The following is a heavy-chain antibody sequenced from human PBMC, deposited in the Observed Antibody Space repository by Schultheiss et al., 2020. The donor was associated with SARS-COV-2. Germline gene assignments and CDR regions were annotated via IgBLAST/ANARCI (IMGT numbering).Heavy chain of an antibody. J-gene: IGHJ4*02. V-gene: IGHV2-5*02. CDR2: IGWDDDK. Sequence: SGPTLVKPTQTLTLTCSFSGFSLTTSGVRVGWIRQPPGKALEWLALIGWDDDKCYSTSLKTRLTISKDTSKNQVVLTMTNMDPVDTATYYCAHRQKLRFLEWLLFDYWGQGTLVTVSS. CDR3: AHRQKLRFLEWLLFDY. D-gene: IGHD3-3*01. CDR1: GFSLTTSGVR.